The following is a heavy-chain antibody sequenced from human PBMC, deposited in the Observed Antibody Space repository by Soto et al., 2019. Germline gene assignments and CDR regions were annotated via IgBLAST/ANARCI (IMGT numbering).Heavy chain of an antibody. V-gene: IGHV3-74*01. D-gene: IGHD3-10*01. CDR2: INSDGSST. Sequence: PGGSLRLSCAASGFTFSSYWMHWVRQAPGKGLVWVSRINSDGSSTSYADSVKGRFTISRDNAKNTLYLQMNSLRAEDTAVYYCAIIKVRGAPNYYYYGMDVWGQGTTVTVSS. CDR1: GFTFSSYW. CDR3: AIIKVRGAPNYYYYGMDV. J-gene: IGHJ6*02.